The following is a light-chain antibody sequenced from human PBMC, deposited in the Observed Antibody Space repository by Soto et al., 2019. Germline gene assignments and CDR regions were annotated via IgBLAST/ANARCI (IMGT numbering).Light chain of an antibody. Sequence: QSVLAQPASVSGSPGQSITISCTGTSSDVGAYNYVSWYQQHPGKAPKLMIHEVSKRPSGVSNRFSGSKSGNTASLTISGLQSEDEADDNCSSYTSSSSPYVCGTGTKVTAL. J-gene: IGLJ1*01. CDR1: SSDVGAYNY. CDR2: EVS. CDR3: SSYTSSSSPYV. V-gene: IGLV2-14*01.